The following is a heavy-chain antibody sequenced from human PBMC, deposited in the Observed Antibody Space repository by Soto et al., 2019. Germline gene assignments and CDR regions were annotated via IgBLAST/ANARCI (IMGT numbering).Heavy chain of an antibody. D-gene: IGHD3-10*01. CDR2: IYYSGST. CDR3: AGVMVRGVIGYYYYGMDV. V-gene: IGHV4-59*08. CDR1: GGSISSYY. J-gene: IGHJ6*02. Sequence: PSETLSLTCTVPGGSISSYYWSWIRQPPGKGLEWIGYIYYSGSTNYNPSLKSRVTISVDTSKNQFSLKLSSVTAADTAVYYCAGVMVRGVIGYYYYGMDVWGQGTTVTVS.